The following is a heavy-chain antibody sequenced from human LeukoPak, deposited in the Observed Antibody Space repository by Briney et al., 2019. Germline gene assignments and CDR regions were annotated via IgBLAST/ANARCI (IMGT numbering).Heavy chain of an antibody. CDR1: GFTFNTYA. V-gene: IGHV3-7*04. D-gene: IGHD2-2*01. J-gene: IGHJ4*02. CDR3: GRNRRCSSTSCYYFDY. Sequence: GGSLRLSCAASGFTFNTYAMSCVRQAPGKGLEWVANIKQDGSEKYYVDSVKGRFTISRDNAKNSLYLQMNSLRAEDTAVYYFGRNRRCSSTSCYYFDYWGQGTLVTVSS. CDR2: IKQDGSEK.